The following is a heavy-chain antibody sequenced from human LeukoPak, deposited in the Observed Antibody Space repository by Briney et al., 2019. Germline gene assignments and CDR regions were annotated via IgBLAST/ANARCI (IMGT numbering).Heavy chain of an antibody. J-gene: IGHJ6*03. D-gene: IGHD6-13*01. CDR3: ARLAAAGMFLTWYSGYYYYMDV. Sequence: SETLSLTCTVSGGSISSYYWSWIRQPPGKGLEWIGYIYTSGSTNYNPSLKSRVTISVDTSKNQFSLKLSSVTAADTAVYYCARLAAAGMFLTWYSGYYYYMDVWGKGTTVTVSS. CDR1: GGSISSYY. V-gene: IGHV4-4*09. CDR2: IYTSGST.